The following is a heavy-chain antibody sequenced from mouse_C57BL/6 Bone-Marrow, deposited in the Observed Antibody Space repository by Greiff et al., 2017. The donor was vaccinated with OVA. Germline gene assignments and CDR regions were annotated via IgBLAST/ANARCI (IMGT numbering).Heavy chain of an antibody. Sequence: EVQLQQSGPELVKPGASVKISCTASGYTFTDYYMNWVKQSPGKSLEWIGDISPNNGGTSYNQQFKGKATLTVDKSSSTAYMELRSLTSEDSADYDCENYSNYSPWFAYWGQGTLVTVSA. D-gene: IGHD2-5*01. V-gene: IGHV1-26*01. CDR1: GYTFTDYY. J-gene: IGHJ3*01. CDR3: ENYSNYSPWFAY. CDR2: ISPNNGGT.